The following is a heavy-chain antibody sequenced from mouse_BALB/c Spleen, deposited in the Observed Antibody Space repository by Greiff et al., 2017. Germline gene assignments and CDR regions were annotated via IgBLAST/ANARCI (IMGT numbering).Heavy chain of an antibody. CDR2: ISSGGSYT. CDR1: GFTFSSYA. CDR3: ARRDGYVDY. Sequence: EEQVVESGGGLVKPGGSLKLSCAASGFTFSSYAMSWVRQTPEKRLEWVATISSGGSYTYYPDSVKGRFTISRVNAKNTLYLQMSSLRSEDTAMYYCARRDGYVDYWGQGTTLTVSS. D-gene: IGHD2-3*01. J-gene: IGHJ2*01. V-gene: IGHV5-9-3*01.